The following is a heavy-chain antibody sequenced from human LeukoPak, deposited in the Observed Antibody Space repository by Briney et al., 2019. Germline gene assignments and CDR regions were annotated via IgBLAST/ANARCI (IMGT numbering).Heavy chain of an antibody. Sequence: TSETLSLTCTVSGGSISSYYWSWIRQPPGKGLEWIGYIYYSGSTNYNPSLKSRVTISVDTSKNQFSLKLSSVTAADTAVYYCARIGYSYGMAFDYWGQGTLVTVSS. V-gene: IGHV4-59*01. CDR2: IYYSGST. J-gene: IGHJ4*02. D-gene: IGHD5-18*01. CDR1: GGSISSYY. CDR3: ARIGYSYGMAFDY.